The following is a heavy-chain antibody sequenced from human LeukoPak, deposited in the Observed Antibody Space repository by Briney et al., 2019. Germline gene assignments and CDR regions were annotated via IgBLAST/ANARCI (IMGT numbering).Heavy chain of an antibody. CDR2: INHSGST. CDR1: GGSFSGYY. V-gene: IGHV4-34*01. D-gene: IGHD5-18*01. J-gene: IGHJ6*03. Sequence: SETLSLTCAVYGGSFSGYYWSWIRQPPGKGLEWIGEINHSGSTNYNPSLKSRVTISVDTSKNQFSLKLSSVTAADTAVYYCARGRGGYSYDNYYYYYMDVWGKGTTVTASS. CDR3: ARGRGGYSYDNYYYYYMDV.